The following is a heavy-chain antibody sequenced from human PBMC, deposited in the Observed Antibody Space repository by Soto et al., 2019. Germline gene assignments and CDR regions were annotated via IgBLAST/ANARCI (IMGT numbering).Heavy chain of an antibody. CDR3: TGDRNNRVWYKY. Sequence: QVQLQESGPGLVKPSETLSLSCTVSGDPISRYHWSWIRQTPGQGLEWIGYVHNSGSTSYNPSLKSRVTISIDTSRKQFSLRLRSVTAEDTAVYYCTGDRNNRVWYKYWGQGTLVTVSS. CDR2: VHNSGST. V-gene: IGHV4-59*01. CDR1: GDPISRYH. J-gene: IGHJ4*02. D-gene: IGHD6-19*01.